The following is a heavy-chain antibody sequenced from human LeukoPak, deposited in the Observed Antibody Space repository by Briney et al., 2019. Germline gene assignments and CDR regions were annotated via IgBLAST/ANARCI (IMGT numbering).Heavy chain of an antibody. CDR2: ISGYNDNT. V-gene: IGHV1-18*01. CDR1: GYTFTSYS. CDR3: ARDLGYCSRTSCLTLDD. D-gene: IGHD2-2*01. J-gene: IGHJ4*02. Sequence: SVKVCCKASGYTFTSYSISWVRQAPGQGLEWMGWISGYNDNTNYAQKFQGRVTMTTDTSTRTASMELRSLTSDDTAVYYCARDLGYCSRTSCLTLDDWGQGTLVTVCS.